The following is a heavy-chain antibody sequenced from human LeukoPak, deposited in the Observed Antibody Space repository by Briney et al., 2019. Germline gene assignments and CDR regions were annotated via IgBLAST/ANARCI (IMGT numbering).Heavy chain of an antibody. CDR1: GASVSSGSYY. J-gene: IGHJ4*02. V-gene: IGHV4-61*01. D-gene: IGHD5-18*01. Sequence: SETLSLTCTVSGASVSSGSYYWSWIRQPPGKGLEWIGYIYYSGSTDYNPSLKSRVTISVDTSKNQFSLKLSSVTAADTAVYYCARGSRGYSYGWGQGTLVTVSS. CDR3: ARGSRGYSYG. CDR2: IYYSGST.